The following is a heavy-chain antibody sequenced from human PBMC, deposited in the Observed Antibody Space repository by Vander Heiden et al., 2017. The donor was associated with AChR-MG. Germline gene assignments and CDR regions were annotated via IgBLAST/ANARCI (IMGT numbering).Heavy chain of an antibody. D-gene: IGHD2-2*03. V-gene: IGHV3-7*01. J-gene: IGHJ4*02. CDR1: GFTFISYW. CDR2: IKEDGSQT. CDR3: ATWIHHSFVNY. Sequence: EVQLVESGGDLVQPGGSLRLSGAASGFTFISYWRSWVRQAPGKGLEWVANIKEDGSQTEYVDSVKGRFTISRDNAKNSLHLQMDSLRAEDTAVYYCATWIHHSFVNYWGQGILVTVSS.